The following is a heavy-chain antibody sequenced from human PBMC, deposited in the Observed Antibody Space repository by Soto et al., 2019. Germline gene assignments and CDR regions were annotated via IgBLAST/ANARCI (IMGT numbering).Heavy chain of an antibody. CDR3: ASDLVDYPMHYYGMDV. D-gene: IGHD1-26*01. J-gene: IGHJ6*02. Sequence: ASVKVSCKASGYTFTGYGIHWVRQAPGQGLEWMGWINANSGGTNYAQKFQGRVTMTRDTSISTAYMELSRRRSDDTAVYYCASDLVDYPMHYYGMDVWGQGTLVTVSS. CDR1: GYTFTGYG. V-gene: IGHV1-2*02. CDR2: INANSGGT.